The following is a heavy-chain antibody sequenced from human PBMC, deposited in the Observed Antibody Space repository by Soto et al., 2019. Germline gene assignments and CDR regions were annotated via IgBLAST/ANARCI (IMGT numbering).Heavy chain of an antibody. V-gene: IGHV4-59*08. CDR2: IYYSGST. D-gene: IGHD2-15*01. CDR1: GVSISSYY. J-gene: IGHJ5*02. CDR3: ARFRGYCSGGGCSRYNWFDP. Sequence: SETLSLTCTFSGVSISSYYWSWIRQPPGKGLEWIGYIYYSGSTNYNPSLKSRVTISVDTSKNQFSLKLSSVTAADTAVYYCARFRGYCSGGGCSRYNWFDPWGQGTQVTVSS.